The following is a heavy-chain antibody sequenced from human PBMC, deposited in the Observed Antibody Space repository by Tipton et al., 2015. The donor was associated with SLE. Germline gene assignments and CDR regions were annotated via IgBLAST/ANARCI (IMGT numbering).Heavy chain of an antibody. CDR3: ARGKGNSSGWGHYYFYGMDV. V-gene: IGHV4-39*07. CDR2: INHGGST. D-gene: IGHD6-19*01. CDR1: GGFINTSNFY. Sequence: TLSLTCTVSGGFINTSNFYWAWIRQPPGKGLEWIGEINHGGSTNYNPSLKTRVTMSVDTSKKQFSLKLGSVTAADTAVYYCARGKGNSSGWGHYYFYGMDVWGQGTTVTVSS. J-gene: IGHJ6*02.